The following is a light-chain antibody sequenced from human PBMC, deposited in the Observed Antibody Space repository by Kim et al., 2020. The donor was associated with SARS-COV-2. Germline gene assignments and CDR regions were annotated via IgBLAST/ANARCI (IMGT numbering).Light chain of an antibody. V-gene: IGKV1-39*01. CDR2: ATS. Sequence: DIQMTQSPSPLSASVGDRVTITCRASQNINTYLHWYQQKPGKAPSLLIYATSNLEAGVPSRFSGSGSGTDFTLTISSLQPDDFATYYCQQSYSAPLFGFGPGTKVDIK. CDR3: QQSYSAPLFG. J-gene: IGKJ3*01. CDR1: QNINTY.